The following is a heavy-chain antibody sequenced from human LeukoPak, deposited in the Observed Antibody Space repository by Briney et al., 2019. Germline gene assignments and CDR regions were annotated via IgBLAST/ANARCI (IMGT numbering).Heavy chain of an antibody. Sequence: VASVKVSCKASGYTFTAYYMHWVRQAPGQGLEWMGWINPNSGGTNYAQKFQGRVTMTRDTSISTAYMELSRLRSDDTAVYYCARDLGDYSIDYWGQGTLVTVSS. D-gene: IGHD2-15*01. CDR2: INPNSGGT. J-gene: IGHJ4*02. V-gene: IGHV1-2*02. CDR1: GYTFTAYY. CDR3: ARDLGDYSIDY.